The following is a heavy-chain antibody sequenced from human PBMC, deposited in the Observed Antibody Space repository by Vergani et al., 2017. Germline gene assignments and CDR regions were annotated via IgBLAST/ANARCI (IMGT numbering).Heavy chain of an antibody. CDR1: GAAFNSYQ. V-gene: IGHV4-59*06. Sequence: QVQLHQWGAGLLKTSETLSLTCAVSGAAFNSYQWTWIRQSPGRGLEWIGYIFYSGTTYDNPSLRSRLTISVDTSQNQFSLKLRSVTAADTAVYYCARVDTQVPATSHFYYMDVWGKGTTVVVSS. D-gene: IGHD6-25*01. CDR2: IFYSGTT. CDR3: ARVDTQVPATSHFYYMDV. J-gene: IGHJ6*03.